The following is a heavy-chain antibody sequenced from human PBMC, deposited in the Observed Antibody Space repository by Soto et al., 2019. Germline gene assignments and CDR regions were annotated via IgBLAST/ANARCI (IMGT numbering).Heavy chain of an antibody. V-gene: IGHV5-51*01. D-gene: IGHD2-2*01. Sequence: GESLKISCKGSGYSFTSYWIGWVRQMPGKGLEWMGIIYPGDSDTRYSPSFQGQVTISADKSTSTAYLQWSSLKASDTAMYYCARLGGAAMSYYYYYMDVWGKGTTVTVSS. J-gene: IGHJ6*03. CDR1: GYSFTSYW. CDR3: ARLGGAAMSYYYYYMDV. CDR2: IYPGDSDT.